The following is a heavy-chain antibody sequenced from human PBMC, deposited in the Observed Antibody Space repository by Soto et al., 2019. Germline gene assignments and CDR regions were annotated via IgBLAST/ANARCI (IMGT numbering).Heavy chain of an antibody. Sequence: PGETLSLTCTVSGCSISDYYWSWIRQPPGKGLEWIGYINYSGSTNYNPSLKSRVTITVNTSKNQFTLKLSAVTAADTAVYYGARGDDSSGESYFDYWGQGTLVTVSS. D-gene: IGHD3-22*01. V-gene: IGHV4-59*01. CDR2: INYSGST. J-gene: IGHJ4*02. CDR3: ARGDDSSGESYFDY. CDR1: GCSISDYY.